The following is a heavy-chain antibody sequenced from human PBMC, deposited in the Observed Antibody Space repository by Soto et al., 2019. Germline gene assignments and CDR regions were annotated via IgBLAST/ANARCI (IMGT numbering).Heavy chain of an antibody. J-gene: IGHJ6*03. CDR3: AKRYRGDYTKHYYYYYYMDV. CDR2: ISGSGGST. CDR1: GFTFSSYA. Sequence: GGSLRLSCAASGFTFSSYAMSWVRQAPGKGLEWVSAISGSGGSTYYADSVKGRFTISRDNSKNTLYLQMNSLRAEDTAVYYCAKRYRGDYTKHYYYYYYMDVWGKGTTVTVSS. V-gene: IGHV3-23*01. D-gene: IGHD4-17*01.